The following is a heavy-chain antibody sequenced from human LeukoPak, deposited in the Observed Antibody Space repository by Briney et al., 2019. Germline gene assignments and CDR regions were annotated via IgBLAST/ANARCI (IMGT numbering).Heavy chain of an antibody. CDR2: IVVGSGNT. Sequence: GASVKVSCKASGFTFTSSAMQWVRQARGQRLEWIGWIVVGSGNTNYAQKFQERVTITRDMSTSTAYMELSSLRSEDTAVYSCAAYRITSGAFDIWGQGTMVTVSS. CDR3: AAYRITSGAFDI. CDR1: GFTFTSSA. J-gene: IGHJ3*02. V-gene: IGHV1-58*02. D-gene: IGHD3-10*01.